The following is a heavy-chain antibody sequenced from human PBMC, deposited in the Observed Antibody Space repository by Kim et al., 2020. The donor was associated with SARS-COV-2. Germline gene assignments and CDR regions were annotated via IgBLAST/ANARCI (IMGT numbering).Heavy chain of an antibody. Sequence: GNNYAQKFQGKVTKTRDASISTAYMELSRLRSDDTAVYYCARCVRFLGCMGWGQGTLVTVSS. CDR2: GN. J-gene: IGHJ4*02. CDR3: ARCVRFLGCMG. V-gene: IGHV1-2*02. D-gene: IGHD3-3*01.